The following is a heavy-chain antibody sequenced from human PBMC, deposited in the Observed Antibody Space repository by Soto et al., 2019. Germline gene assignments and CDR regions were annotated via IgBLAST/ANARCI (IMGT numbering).Heavy chain of an antibody. CDR3: ASHYSYGFFDY. J-gene: IGHJ4*02. V-gene: IGHV4-59*01. Sequence: SETLCLTCTVAGGSISSYYWSWIRQPPGKGLEWIGYIDYSGSTNYNPSLKSRVTISVDTSKNQFSLKLSSVTAADTAVYYCASHYSYGFFDYWGQGTLVTVSS. CDR2: IDYSGST. CDR1: GGSISSYY. D-gene: IGHD5-18*01.